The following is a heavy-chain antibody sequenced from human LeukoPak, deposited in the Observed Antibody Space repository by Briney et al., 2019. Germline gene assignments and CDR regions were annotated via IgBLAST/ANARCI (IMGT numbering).Heavy chain of an antibody. J-gene: IGHJ4*02. Sequence: ASVKVSCKASGYTFTSYGISWVRQAPGQGLEWMGWISAYNGNTNYAQKLQGRVTMTTDTSTSTAYMELRSLRSDDTAVYYCARFDYYDSPTRIDYWGQGTLVTGSS. CDR2: ISAYNGNT. V-gene: IGHV1-18*01. CDR1: GYTFTSYG. CDR3: ARFDYYDSPTRIDY. D-gene: IGHD3-22*01.